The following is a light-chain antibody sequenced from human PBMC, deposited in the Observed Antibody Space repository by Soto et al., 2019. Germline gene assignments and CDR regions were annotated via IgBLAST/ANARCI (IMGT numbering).Light chain of an antibody. Sequence: EIVLTQSPGTLSLSPGERATLSCRASQSVSSKYLAWYQQKPGQAPRGLIYGTSIRASGVPERFSGGGSGTDFTLTNARLELEDVAVYYCQQYGSSLFTFGPGTKVDFK. V-gene: IGKV3-20*01. CDR2: GTS. J-gene: IGKJ3*01. CDR1: QSVSSKY. CDR3: QQYGSSLFT.